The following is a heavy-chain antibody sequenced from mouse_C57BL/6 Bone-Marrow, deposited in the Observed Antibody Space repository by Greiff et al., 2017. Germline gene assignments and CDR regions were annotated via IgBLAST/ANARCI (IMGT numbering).Heavy chain of an antibody. J-gene: IGHJ1*03. V-gene: IGHV1-64*01. CDR3: AYGRGYFDV. CDR2: IHPNSGST. D-gene: IGHD1-1*01. Sequence: VQLQQPGAELVKPGASVKLSCKASGYTFTSYWMHWVKQRPGQGLEWIGMIHPNSGSTNYNEKFKSKATLTVDKSSCTAYMHLSSLTSEDAAIYYCAYGRGYFDVWGTGTTLTVSS. CDR1: GYTFTSYW.